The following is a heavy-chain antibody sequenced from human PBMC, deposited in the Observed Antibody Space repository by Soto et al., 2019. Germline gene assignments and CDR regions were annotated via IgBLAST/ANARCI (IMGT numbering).Heavy chain of an antibody. D-gene: IGHD2-21*02. V-gene: IGHV1-18*04. CDR2: ISAYNGNT. Sequence: ASVKVSCKASGYTFTSYGISWVRQAPGQGLEWMGWISAYNGNTNYAQKLQGRVTMTTDTSTSTAYMELRSLRSDDTAVYYCAREEAYCGGDCYDGAFDIWGQGTMVTVSS. J-gene: IGHJ3*02. CDR3: AREEAYCGGDCYDGAFDI. CDR1: GYTFTSYG.